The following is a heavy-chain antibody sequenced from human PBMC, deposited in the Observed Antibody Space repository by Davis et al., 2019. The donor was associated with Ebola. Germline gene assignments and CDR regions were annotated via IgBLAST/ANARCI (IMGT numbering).Heavy chain of an antibody. CDR1: GFNFSSYG. Sequence: GGSLRLSCAASGFNFSSYGMHWVRQAPGKGLEWVAVISYDGSNKYYADSVKGRFTISRDNSKNTLYLQMNSLRAEDTAVYYCAKDPSIAVAGNWFDPWGQGTLVTVSS. V-gene: IGHV3-30*18. D-gene: IGHD6-19*01. CDR2: ISYDGSNK. CDR3: AKDPSIAVAGNWFDP. J-gene: IGHJ5*02.